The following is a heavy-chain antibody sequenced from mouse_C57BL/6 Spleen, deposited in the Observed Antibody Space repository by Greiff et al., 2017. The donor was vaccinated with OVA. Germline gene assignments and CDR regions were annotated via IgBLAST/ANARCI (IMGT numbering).Heavy chain of an antibody. D-gene: IGHD1-1*01. V-gene: IGHV1-15*01. CDR3: TRGYGSPYYAMDY. Sequence: QVQLKESGAELVRPGASVTLSCKASGYTFTDYEMHWVKQTPVHGLEWIGAIDPETGGTAYNQKFKGKAILTADKSSSTAYMELRSLTSEDSAVYYCTRGYGSPYYAMDYGGQGTSVTVSS. CDR1: GYTFTDYE. J-gene: IGHJ4*01. CDR2: IDPETGGT.